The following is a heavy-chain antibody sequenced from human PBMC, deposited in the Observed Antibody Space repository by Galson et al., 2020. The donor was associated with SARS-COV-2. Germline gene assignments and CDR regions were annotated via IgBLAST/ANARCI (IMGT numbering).Heavy chain of an antibody. V-gene: IGHV3-23*01. Sequence: GESLKISCVASGFPFGSYAMSWIRQAPGKGLEWVSGITGSGGVTYYAESLRGRFDVYRDNSLNTVYLEMNDLRADDTARYYCARDLRGGDYWGQGTLVTVSS. CDR2: ITGSGGVT. J-gene: IGHJ4*02. CDR1: GFPFGSYA. CDR3: ARDLRGGDY.